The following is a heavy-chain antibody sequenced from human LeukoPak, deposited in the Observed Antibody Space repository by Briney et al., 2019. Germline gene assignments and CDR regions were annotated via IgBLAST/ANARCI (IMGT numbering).Heavy chain of an antibody. V-gene: IGHV3-11*01. J-gene: IGHJ4*01. CDR3: ARDSSGWKFDY. Sequence: PGGSLRLSCAASGFTFSDYYMSWIRQAPGKGLEWVSYISSSGVITYYADSLKGRFTISRDNAKNSLYLQMNSLRAEDTAVYYCARDSSGWKFDYWGHGTLVTVSS. CDR1: GFTFSDYY. D-gene: IGHD6-19*01. CDR2: ISSSGVIT.